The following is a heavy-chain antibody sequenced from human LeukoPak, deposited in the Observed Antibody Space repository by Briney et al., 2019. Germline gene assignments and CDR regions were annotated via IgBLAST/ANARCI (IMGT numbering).Heavy chain of an antibody. D-gene: IGHD4-11*01. J-gene: IGHJ4*02. CDR2: ISAYNGNT. Sequence: ASVEVSCRASGYTFTNYAITWVRQAPGQGLEWMGWISAYNGNTNYAQKLQGRVTMTTDTSTSIAYMEPRSLRSDDTAVYYCARGVEEGMTTVTQIDYWGQGTLVTVSS. CDR3: ARGVEEGMTTVTQIDY. CDR1: GYTFTNYA. V-gene: IGHV1-18*01.